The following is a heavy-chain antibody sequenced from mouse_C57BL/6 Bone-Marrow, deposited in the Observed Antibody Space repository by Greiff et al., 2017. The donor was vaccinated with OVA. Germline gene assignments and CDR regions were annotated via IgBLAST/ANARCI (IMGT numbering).Heavy chain of an antibody. V-gene: IGHV1-81*01. CDR1: GYTFTSYG. CDR2: IYPRSGNT. Sequence: QVQLKESGAELARPGASVKLSCKASGYTFTSYGISWVKQRTGQGLEWIGEIYPRSGNTYYNEKFKGKATLTADKSSSTAYMELRSLTSEDSAVYFGAKECYLEGPYYFDYWGQGTTLTVSS. J-gene: IGHJ2*01. CDR3: AKECYLEGPYYFDY. D-gene: IGHD5-5*01.